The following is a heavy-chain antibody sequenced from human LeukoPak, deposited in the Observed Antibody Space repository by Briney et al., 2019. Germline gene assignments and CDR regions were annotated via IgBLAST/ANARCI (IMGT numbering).Heavy chain of an antibody. D-gene: IGHD6-19*01. Sequence: GGSLRLSCAASGFTFSSYWMHWVRQAPGKGLVWVSRINSDGSSTSYADSVKGRFTISRDNAKNTLYLQMNSLRAEDTAVYYCARPYSSGWWYFDYWGQGILVTVSS. V-gene: IGHV3-74*01. CDR3: ARPYSSGWWYFDY. J-gene: IGHJ4*02. CDR1: GFTFSSYW. CDR2: INSDGSST.